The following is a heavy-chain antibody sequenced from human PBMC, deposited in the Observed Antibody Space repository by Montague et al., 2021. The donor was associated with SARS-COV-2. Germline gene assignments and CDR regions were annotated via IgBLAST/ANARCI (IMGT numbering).Heavy chain of an antibody. CDR1: GFTFSSYS. D-gene: IGHD3-10*01. CDR2: ISSSSSYI. V-gene: IGHV3-21*01. Sequence: SLRLSCAASGFTFSSYSMNWVRQAPGKGLEWVSSISSSSSYIYYADSEKGRFTISRDNAKNSLYLQMNSLRAEDTAVYYCARDPLDYGLWSSGSYYNAYYYYYGMDVWGQGTTVTVSS. CDR3: ARDPLDYGLWSSGSYYNAYYYYYGMDV. J-gene: IGHJ6*02.